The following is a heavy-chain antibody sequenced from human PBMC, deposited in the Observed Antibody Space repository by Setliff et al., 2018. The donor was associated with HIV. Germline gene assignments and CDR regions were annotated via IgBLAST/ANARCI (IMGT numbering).Heavy chain of an antibody. CDR1: GTDLSVGY. CDR3: AKDRDMGRGDHPGNYLDD. J-gene: IGHJ4*02. Sequence: GGSLRLSCAASGTDLSVGYMSWIRQAPGMRPEWVSYISNSSHDISYLDSVKGRFTISRDNAKNSLYLQMSSLGAEDTAMYYCAKDRDMGRGDHPGNYLDDWGQGTLVTVSS. CDR2: ISNSSHDI. V-gene: IGHV3-11*06. D-gene: IGHD1-26*01.